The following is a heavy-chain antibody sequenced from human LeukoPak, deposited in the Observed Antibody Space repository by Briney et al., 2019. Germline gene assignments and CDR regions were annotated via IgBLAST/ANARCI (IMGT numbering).Heavy chain of an antibody. CDR2: IYHSGST. J-gene: IGHJ6*02. V-gene: IGHV4-30-2*01. D-gene: IGHD1-14*01. Sequence: SETLSLTCTVSGGSISSYSWSWIRQPPGKGLEWIGYIYHSGSTYYNPSLKSRVTISVDRSKNQFSLKLSSVTAADTAVYYCARDSESYGMDAWGQGTTVTVSS. CDR1: GGSISSYS. CDR3: ARDSESYGMDA.